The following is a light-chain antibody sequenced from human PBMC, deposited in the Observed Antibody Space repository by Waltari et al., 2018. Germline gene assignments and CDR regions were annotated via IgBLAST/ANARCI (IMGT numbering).Light chain of an antibody. J-gene: IGKJ1*01. CDR2: DAP. CDR1: QSVSRT. CDR3: QKYGTLPAT. Sequence: EIVLTQSPGTLSLSPGERATLSCRASQSVSRTLAWYQQKPGQAPRLLIYDAPHRATGIPDRFSGSGSGTDFSLTISRLEPEDFAVYYCQKYGTLPATFGQGTKVEIK. V-gene: IGKV3-20*01.